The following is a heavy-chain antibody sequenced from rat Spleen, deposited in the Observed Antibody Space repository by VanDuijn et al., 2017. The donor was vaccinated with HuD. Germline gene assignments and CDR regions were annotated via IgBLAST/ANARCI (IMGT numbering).Heavy chain of an antibody. CDR3: ARHTYYGYYFDY. CDR1: GFTFSNYY. CDR2: ISTGGGT. J-gene: IGHJ2*01. D-gene: IGHD1-9*01. V-gene: IGHV5-25*01. Sequence: EVQLVESDGGLVQPGRSLKLSCAASGFTFSNYYMAWVRQAPTKGLEWVAYISTGGGTYYRDSVQGRFTSSRDNAKSTLYLQMDSLRSEDTATYYCARHTYYGYYFDYWGQGVMVTVSS.